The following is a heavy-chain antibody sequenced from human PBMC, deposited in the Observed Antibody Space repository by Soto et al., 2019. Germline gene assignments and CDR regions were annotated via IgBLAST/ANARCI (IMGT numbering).Heavy chain of an antibody. V-gene: IGHV3-23*01. D-gene: IGHD6-13*01. J-gene: IGHJ4*02. CDR1: GFTFSSYA. Sequence: GGSLRLSCAASGFTFSSYAMIWVRQAPGKGLEWVSAISGSGGSTYYADSVKGRFTISRDNSKDTLYLQMNSLRAEDTAVYYCAKAYLGYSSSWYSDYWVQGTLVTVSS. CDR3: AKAYLGYSSSWYSDY. CDR2: ISGSGGST.